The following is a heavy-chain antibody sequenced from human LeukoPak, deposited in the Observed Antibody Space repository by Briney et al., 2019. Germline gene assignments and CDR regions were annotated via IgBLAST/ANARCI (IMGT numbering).Heavy chain of an antibody. CDR2: ISDSPDIT. V-gene: IGHV3-23*01. Sequence: GGSLRLSCVASGFTFSSYAMNWVRQAPGKGLEWLSLISDSPDITYYTDSVKGRFTISRSNSNNTVYLQMNNLRAEDTAVYYCARGGSGYSSTWYESFLFDYWGQGTLVTVSS. J-gene: IGHJ4*02. D-gene: IGHD6-13*01. CDR1: GFTFSSYA. CDR3: ARGGSGYSSTWYESFLFDY.